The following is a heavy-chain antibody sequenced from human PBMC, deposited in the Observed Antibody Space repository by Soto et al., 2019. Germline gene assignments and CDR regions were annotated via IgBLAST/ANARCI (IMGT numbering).Heavy chain of an antibody. CDR1: GGSISSGGYS. D-gene: IGHD4-17*01. V-gene: IGHV4-30-2*01. CDR2: IYHSGST. Sequence: QLQLQESGSGLVKPSQTLSLTCAVSGGSISSGGYSWSWIRQPPGKGLEWIGYIYHSGSTYYNPSLKSRVTISVDRSKNQFSLKLSSVTAADTAVYYCARANTVTTHGRWFDPWGQGTLVTVSS. J-gene: IGHJ5*02. CDR3: ARANTVTTHGRWFDP.